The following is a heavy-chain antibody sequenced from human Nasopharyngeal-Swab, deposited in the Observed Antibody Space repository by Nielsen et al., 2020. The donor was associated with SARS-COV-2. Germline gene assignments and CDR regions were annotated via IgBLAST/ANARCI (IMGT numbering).Heavy chain of an antibody. V-gene: IGHV3-21*01. CDR3: ARVDSASHRQIRYYNYYYMDV. D-gene: IGHD1-26*01. Sequence: GGSLRLSCAASGFTFSSYSMNWVRQAPGKGLEWVSYISSSSSYIYYADSVKGRFTISRDNAKNSLYLQMDSLRTEDTAVYYCARVDSASHRQIRYYNYYYMDVWGKGTTVTVSS. CDR2: ISSSSSYI. J-gene: IGHJ6*03. CDR1: GFTFSSYS.